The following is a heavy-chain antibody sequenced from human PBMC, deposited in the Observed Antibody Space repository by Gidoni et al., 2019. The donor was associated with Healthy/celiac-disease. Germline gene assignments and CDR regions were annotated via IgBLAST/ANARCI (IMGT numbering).Heavy chain of an antibody. V-gene: IGHV3-11*06. J-gene: IGHJ4*02. D-gene: IGHD1-26*01. CDR2: IISSSSYT. Sequence: VQLVESGGGLVKPGGALRLSCVASGFIFSYYYMSWIRQATGKGLEWVSYIISSSSYTNDEDSVKGRFTISRDNAKNSLYLQMDSLRAEDTAVYYCASDGSPSYWGQGTLVTVSS. CDR3: ASDGSPSY. CDR1: GFIFSYYY.